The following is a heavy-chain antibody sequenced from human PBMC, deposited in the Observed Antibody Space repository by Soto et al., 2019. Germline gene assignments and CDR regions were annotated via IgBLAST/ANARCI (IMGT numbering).Heavy chain of an antibody. V-gene: IGHV3-48*03. Sequence: EEQLVQSGGGLVQPGGSLRLSCMSSGFALDLYDMNWVRQAPGKDLEWISHIAAGGDRIHYAASVKGRFSTSRDSAQNSLYLQMQNLGDEDTALYCCAGEPVSMSAPYDAFAMWGQWTLVAVS. CDR3: AGEPVSMSAPYDAFAM. CDR2: IAAGGDRI. J-gene: IGHJ3*02. D-gene: IGHD2-8*01. CDR1: GFALDLYD.